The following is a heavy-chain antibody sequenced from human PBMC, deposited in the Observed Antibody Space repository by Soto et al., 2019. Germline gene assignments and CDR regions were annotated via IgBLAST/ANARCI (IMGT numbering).Heavy chain of an antibody. D-gene: IGHD3-3*01. Sequence: GGSLRLSCAVSGFSFGSYWMSWVRQAPGKGLEWLASIKDDGSERYYLDSVKGRFAISRDNAKDSLSLQMNSLRGEDTAFYYCARDVGPVTIFGEALSGYFDFWGQGTLVTVSS. CDR1: GFSFGSYW. V-gene: IGHV3-7*03. J-gene: IGHJ4*02. CDR2: IKDDGSER. CDR3: ARDVGPVTIFGEALSGYFDF.